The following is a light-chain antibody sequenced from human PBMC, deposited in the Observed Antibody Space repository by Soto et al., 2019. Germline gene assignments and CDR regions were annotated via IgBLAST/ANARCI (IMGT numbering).Light chain of an antibody. V-gene: IGLV1-51*01. CDR1: SSNIGNNY. CDR3: GTWDSSPTAYV. CDR2: DNN. Sequence: QSVLTQPPSVSAAPGQKVTISCFGXSSNIGNNYVSWYQQLPGTAPKLLIYDNNKRPSGIPDRFSGSKSGTSATLGITGLQTGDEADYYCGTWDSSPTAYVFGTWTKLPVL. J-gene: IGLJ1*01.